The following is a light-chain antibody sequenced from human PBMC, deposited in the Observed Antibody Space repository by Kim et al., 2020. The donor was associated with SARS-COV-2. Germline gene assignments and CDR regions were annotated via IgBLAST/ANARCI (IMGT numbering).Light chain of an antibody. CDR3: LQSKQFPT. CDR1: QSPLRSDGKTS. J-gene: IGKJ4*01. V-gene: IGKV2D-29*01. CDR2: EVS. Sequence: PPASSSCKSSQSPLRSDGKTSLSWHLQRPGQPPQLLIYEVSNRFSGVPERFSGSGSGTDFTLKISRVEAEDVGVYYCLQSKQFPTFGGGTKVDIK.